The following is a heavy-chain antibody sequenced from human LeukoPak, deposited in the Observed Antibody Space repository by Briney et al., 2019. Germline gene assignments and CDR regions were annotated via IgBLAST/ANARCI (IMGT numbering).Heavy chain of an antibody. J-gene: IGHJ4*02. D-gene: IGHD6-13*01. CDR2: ISSSSSYI. V-gene: IGHV3-21*01. CDR1: GFTFSSYG. CDR3: ARDMRDSSSWYPDY. Sequence: GGSLRLSCAASGFTFSSYGMHWVRQAPGKGLEWVSSISSSSSYIYYADSVKGRFTISRDNAKNSLYLQMNSLRAEDTAVYYCARDMRDSSSWYPDYWGQGTLVTVSS.